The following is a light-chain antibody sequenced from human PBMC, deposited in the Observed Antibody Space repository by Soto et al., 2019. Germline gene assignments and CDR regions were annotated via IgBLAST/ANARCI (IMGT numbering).Light chain of an antibody. CDR1: QSVSSN. CDR2: GAS. CDR3: QQYNNWPQT. Sequence: EIVRTQSPATLSVSPGERATLSCRASQSVSSNLAWYQQKPGQAPRLLIYGASTRATGIPARFSGSGSGTEFTLTISSLQSEDFAVYYCQQYNNWPQTFGQGTKVDNK. J-gene: IGKJ1*01. V-gene: IGKV3-15*01.